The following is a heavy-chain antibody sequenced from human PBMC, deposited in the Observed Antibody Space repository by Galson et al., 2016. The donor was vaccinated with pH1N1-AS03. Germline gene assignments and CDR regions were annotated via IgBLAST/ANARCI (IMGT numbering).Heavy chain of an antibody. Sequence: SLRLSCAASGFNFDDYGMSWVRQAPGKGLEWVSDISSGNTYHADSVKGRFTISRDDSKNTLYLQMNSLRAEDTAVYYCAKDRSSRNVLGAYDYWGQGTLVTVSS. CDR1: GFNFDDYG. J-gene: IGHJ4*02. V-gene: IGHV3-23*01. D-gene: IGHD3-10*02. CDR3: AKDRSSRNVLGAYDY. CDR2: ISSGNT.